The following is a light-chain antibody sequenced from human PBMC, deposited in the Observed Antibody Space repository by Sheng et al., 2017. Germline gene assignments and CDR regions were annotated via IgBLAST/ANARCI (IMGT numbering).Light chain of an antibody. J-gene: IGLJ1*01. Sequence: QSALTQPASVSGSPGQSITISCTGASGDAEPFNLVSWYQHHPGKAPKLVIYEGTKRPSGVSNRFSGSKSGKTASLTISGLQAEDEADYYCCSYGGRPTLYVFGTGTKITVL. CDR2: EGT. CDR1: SGDAEPFNL. CDR3: CSYGGRPTLYV. V-gene: IGLV2-23*01.